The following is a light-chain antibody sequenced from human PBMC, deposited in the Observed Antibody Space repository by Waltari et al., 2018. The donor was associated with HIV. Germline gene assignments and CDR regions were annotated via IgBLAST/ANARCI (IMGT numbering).Light chain of an antibody. CDR3: CSYAGSYGVV. V-gene: IGLV2-11*01. CDR2: DVS. J-gene: IGLJ2*01. Sequence: QSALTQPRSVSGSPGQSVTISCTGTSSDVGGYNYVSWYHQHPGKAPKLMVYDVSKRPSWVPDRFSGSKSGNTASLTISGLQAADEADYYCCSYAGSYGVVFGGGTKLTVL. CDR1: SSDVGGYNY.